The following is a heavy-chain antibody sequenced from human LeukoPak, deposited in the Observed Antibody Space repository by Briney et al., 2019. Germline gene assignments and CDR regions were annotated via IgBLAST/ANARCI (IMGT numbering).Heavy chain of an antibody. V-gene: IGHV3-23*01. Sequence: GGSLRLSCAASEFTFSSYAMSWVRQAPGMGLQWVSTISRSGGSTYYADSVKGRFTISRDNSKNTLYLQMNSLRAEDTAVYYCAKETEWLSTDYWGQGTLVIVSS. CDR1: EFTFSSYA. CDR3: AKETEWLSTDY. CDR2: ISRSGGST. D-gene: IGHD3-3*01. J-gene: IGHJ4*02.